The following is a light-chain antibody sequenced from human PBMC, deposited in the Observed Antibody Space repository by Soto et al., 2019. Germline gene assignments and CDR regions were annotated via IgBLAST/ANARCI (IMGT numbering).Light chain of an antibody. V-gene: IGKV1-5*03. J-gene: IGKJ4*01. Sequence: DIQMTQSPSTLSASVGGTGTITCRASQSISSWLAWYQQKPGKAPKLLIYKASSLESGVPSRFSGSGSGTEFTLTISSLQPDDFATYYCQQYNSYPLTFGGGTKVDIK. CDR1: QSISSW. CDR3: QQYNSYPLT. CDR2: KAS.